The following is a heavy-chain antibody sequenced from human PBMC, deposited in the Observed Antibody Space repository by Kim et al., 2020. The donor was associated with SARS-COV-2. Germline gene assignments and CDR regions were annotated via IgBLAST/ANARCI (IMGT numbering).Heavy chain of an antibody. J-gene: IGHJ6*02. V-gene: IGHV4-34*01. CDR1: GGSFSGYY. CDR3: ARGPRFAYCSSTSCYGAYYYYGMDV. D-gene: IGHD2-2*01. Sequence: SETLSLTCAVYGGSFSGYYWSWIRQPPGKGLEWIGEINHSGSTNYNPSLKSRVTISVDTSKNQFSLKLSSVTAADTAVYYCARGPRFAYCSSTSCYGAYYYYGMDVWGQGTTVTVSS. CDR2: INHSGST.